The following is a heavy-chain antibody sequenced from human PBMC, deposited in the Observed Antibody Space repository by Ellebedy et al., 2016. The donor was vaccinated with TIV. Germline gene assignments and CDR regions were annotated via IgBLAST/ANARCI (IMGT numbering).Heavy chain of an antibody. Sequence: GESLKISCAASGFTFSSYAMHWVRQAPGKGLEWVSYISSSSSTIYYADSVKGRFTISRDNAKNSLYLQMNSLRDEDTAVYYCASVGDYYYYYMDVWGKGTTVTVSS. D-gene: IGHD2-15*01. CDR3: ASVGDYYYYYMDV. J-gene: IGHJ6*03. V-gene: IGHV3-48*02. CDR2: ISSSSSTI. CDR1: GFTFSSYA.